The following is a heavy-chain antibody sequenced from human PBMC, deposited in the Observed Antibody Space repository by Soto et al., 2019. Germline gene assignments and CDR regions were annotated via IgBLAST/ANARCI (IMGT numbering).Heavy chain of an antibody. CDR3: ARAVVRGVMKWYFDL. V-gene: IGHV3-21*01. Sequence: DVQLVESGGGLVKPGGSLRLSCAASGFTFSSYSMNWVRQAPGKGLEWVSSISSGSNYIYNAGSVKGRFTISRDNAKNSLYLQMNTLRDEDTAVYYCARAVVRGVMKWYFDLWGRGTLVPVSS. D-gene: IGHD3-10*01. CDR1: GFTFSSYS. CDR2: ISSGSNYI. J-gene: IGHJ2*01.